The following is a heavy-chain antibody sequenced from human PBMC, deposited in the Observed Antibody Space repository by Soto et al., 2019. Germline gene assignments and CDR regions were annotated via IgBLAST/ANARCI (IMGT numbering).Heavy chain of an antibody. CDR1: GFTFSSYG. J-gene: IGHJ6*02. CDR3: AREEIVVVVAATPYYYGMDV. D-gene: IGHD2-15*01. V-gene: IGHV3-33*01. CDR2: IWYDGSNK. Sequence: QVLLVESGGGVVQPGRSLRLSCAASGFTFSSYGMHWVRQAPGKGLEWVAVIWYDGSNKYYADSVKGRFTISRDNSKNTLYLQMNSLRAEDTAVYYCAREEIVVVVAATPYYYGMDVWGQGTTVTVSS.